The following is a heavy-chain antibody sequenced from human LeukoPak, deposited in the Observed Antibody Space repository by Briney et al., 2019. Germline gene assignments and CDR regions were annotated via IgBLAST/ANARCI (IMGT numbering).Heavy chain of an antibody. J-gene: IGHJ4*02. CDR2: MQYDGTDI. Sequence: QPGGSLRLSCVASGFTFSNYGIHWVRQAPGKGLEWVTFMQYDGTDIFYADSVKGRFTISRDNAKNSLYLQMNSLRAEDTAVYYCTRGGVAVAGTGDYWGQGTLVTVSS. V-gene: IGHV3-30*02. CDR3: TRGGVAVAGTGDY. CDR1: GFTFSNYG. D-gene: IGHD6-19*01.